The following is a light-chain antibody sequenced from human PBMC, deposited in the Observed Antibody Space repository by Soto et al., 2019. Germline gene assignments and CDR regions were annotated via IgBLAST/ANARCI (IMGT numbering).Light chain of an antibody. CDR3: SSYTSSSHVV. V-gene: IGLV2-14*01. Sequence: QSALTQPASVSGSPGQSITISCTGTSSDVGGYNYVSWYQQYPGKAPKLMIYEVSNRPSGVSNRFSGSKSGNTASLTISGLQAEYEADYYCSSYTSSSHVVFGGGTKVTVL. CDR2: EVS. CDR1: SSDVGGYNY. J-gene: IGLJ2*01.